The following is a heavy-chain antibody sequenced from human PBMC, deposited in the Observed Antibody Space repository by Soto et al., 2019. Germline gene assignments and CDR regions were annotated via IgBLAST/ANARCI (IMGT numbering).Heavy chain of an antibody. D-gene: IGHD6-19*01. V-gene: IGHV3-9*01. CDR3: AKVPPHSSGHYDYFLH. CDR1: GFTFDEYA. Sequence: EVLLVESGGDLVPPGRSLRLSCAASGFTFDEYAMHWVRQAPGKGLEWVSSITWNGVRKGHADSVQGRFTISRDNAKNSLYLQMNNLRPEDTALYYCAKVPPHSSGHYDYFLHWGQGTLVTVSS. CDR2: ITWNGVRK. J-gene: IGHJ1*01.